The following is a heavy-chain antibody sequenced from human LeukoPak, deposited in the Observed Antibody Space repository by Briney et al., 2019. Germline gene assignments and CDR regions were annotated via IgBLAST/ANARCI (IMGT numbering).Heavy chain of an antibody. CDR2: INPSGGST. J-gene: IGHJ4*02. CDR1: GYTFSTYY. CDR3: ARDKSYCSGGSCYSRRYFDY. D-gene: IGHD2-15*01. V-gene: IGHV1-46*01. Sequence: GPVKVSCKPSGYTFSTYYMHWVRRAPGQGLEGMGIINPSGGSTSYAQKFQGRVTMTRETSTSTVYMELSSLRSEDTAMYYCARDKSYCSGGSCYSRRYFDYWGQGTLVTVSS.